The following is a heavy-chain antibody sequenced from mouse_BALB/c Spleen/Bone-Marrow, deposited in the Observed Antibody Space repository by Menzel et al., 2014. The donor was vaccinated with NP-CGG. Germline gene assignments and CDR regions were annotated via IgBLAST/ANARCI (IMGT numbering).Heavy chain of an antibody. CDR3: ASVSAWFAY. Sequence: EVKVVDSGGGLVQPGGSRKLSCAASGFTFSSFGMHWVRQAPEKGLEWVAYISSGSSTIYYADTVKGRFTISRDNPKNNLFLQMTSLRSEDTAMYYCASVSAWFAYWGQGTLVTVSA. CDR1: GFTFSSFG. D-gene: IGHD3-1*01. V-gene: IGHV5-17*02. CDR2: ISSGSSTI. J-gene: IGHJ3*01.